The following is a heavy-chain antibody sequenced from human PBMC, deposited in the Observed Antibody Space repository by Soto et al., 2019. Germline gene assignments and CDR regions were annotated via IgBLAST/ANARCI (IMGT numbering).Heavy chain of an antibody. Sequence: QVQLQESGPGLVKPSQTLSLTCTVSGGSISSGDYYWSWIRQPPGQVLGWIGYPYDSGSTYYNPSPKRRVTISVDKSKNQFSLKLSSVTAADTAVYYCARGGYYDSSGYYYYWGQGTLVTVSS. V-gene: IGHV4-30-4*01. J-gene: IGHJ4*02. CDR3: ARGGYYDSSGYYYY. D-gene: IGHD3-22*01. CDR1: GGSISSGDYY. CDR2: PYDSGST.